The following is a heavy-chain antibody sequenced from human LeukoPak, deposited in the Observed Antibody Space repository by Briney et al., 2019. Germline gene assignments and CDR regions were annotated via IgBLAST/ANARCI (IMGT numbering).Heavy chain of an antibody. V-gene: IGHV3-23*01. CDR2: ISGSGGST. CDR3: AKDKGRTMVRGSFDY. J-gene: IGHJ4*02. D-gene: IGHD3-10*01. Sequence: GGSLRLSCAASGFTFSSYAMSWVRQAPGKGLEWVSAISGSGGSTYYADSVKGRFTISRDNSKNTLYLQMNSLRAEDTPVYYCAKDKGRTMVRGSFDYWGQGTLVTVSS. CDR1: GFTFSSYA.